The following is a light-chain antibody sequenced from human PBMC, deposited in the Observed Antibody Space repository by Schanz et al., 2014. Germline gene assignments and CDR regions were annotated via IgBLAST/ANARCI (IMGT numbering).Light chain of an antibody. Sequence: DIQMTQSPSTLSASVGDRVTITCRASQSISSWLAWYQQKPGKAPKLLIYAASTLQSGVPSRFSGSGSGTDFTLTISCLQSEDFATYYCQQFHRFPYTFGQGTKLEIK. V-gene: IGKV1-5*01. CDR3: QQFHRFPYT. CDR2: AAS. J-gene: IGKJ2*01. CDR1: QSISSW.